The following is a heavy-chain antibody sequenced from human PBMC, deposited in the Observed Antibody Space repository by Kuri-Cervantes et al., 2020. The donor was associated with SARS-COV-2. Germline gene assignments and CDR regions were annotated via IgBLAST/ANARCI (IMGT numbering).Heavy chain of an antibody. Sequence: GESLKISCKTSGFSFSSYWIAWVRQMPGKGLEWVGFIYPYDSDSRYSPSLHGQVTISADKAISTAYLQWSSLKASDTAMYYCARVIPASLGGGYFDYWGQGTLVTVSS. V-gene: IGHV5-51*01. CDR1: GFSFSSYW. CDR2: IYPYDSDS. D-gene: IGHD2-2*01. CDR3: ARVIPASLGGGYFDY. J-gene: IGHJ4*02.